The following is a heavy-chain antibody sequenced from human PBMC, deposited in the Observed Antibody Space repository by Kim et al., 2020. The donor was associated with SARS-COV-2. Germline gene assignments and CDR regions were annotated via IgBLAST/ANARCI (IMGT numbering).Heavy chain of an antibody. V-gene: IGHV3-11*05. CDR1: GFTFSDYY. D-gene: IGHD3-9*01. J-gene: IGHJ5*02. CDR2: ISSSSSYT. CDR3: ARDLTVNGYYDILTGYFFSYNWFDA. Sequence: GSLRLSCAASGFTFSDYYMSWIRQAPGKGLEWVPYISSSSSYTNYADSVKGRFTISRDNAKNSLYLQMNSLRAEDTAVYYCARDLTVNGYYDILTGYFFSYNWFDAWGQGTLVTVSS.